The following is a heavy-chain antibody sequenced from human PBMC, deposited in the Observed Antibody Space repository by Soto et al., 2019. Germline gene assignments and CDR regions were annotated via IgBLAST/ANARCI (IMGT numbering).Heavy chain of an antibody. V-gene: IGHV3-30-3*01. J-gene: IGHJ6*02. CDR1: GFTFSSYA. CDR3: ARVLYYDISGYSYYYYGMDL. Sequence: PGGSLRLSCAASGFTFSSYALHWVRQAPGKGLEWVAVISYDGSNKYYADCVKDRFTISRDNSKNTLYLEMNSLRAEDTAVYYCARVLYYDISGYSYYYYGMDLWGQGTTVTVSS. D-gene: IGHD3-22*01. CDR2: ISYDGSNK.